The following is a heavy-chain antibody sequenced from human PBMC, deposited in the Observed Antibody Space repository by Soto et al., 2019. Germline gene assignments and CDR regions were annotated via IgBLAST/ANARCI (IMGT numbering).Heavy chain of an antibody. V-gene: IGHV3-15*01. Sequence: EVQLVESGGGLVKPGGSLRLSCAASGFTFSNAWMSWVRQAPGKGLEWVGRIKSKTDGGTTDYAAPVKGRFTISRDDSKNTLYLQMNSLKTEDTAVYYCTTDPSEWLGELLLSYWGQGTLVTVSS. D-gene: IGHD3-10*01. CDR3: TTDPSEWLGELLLSY. CDR1: GFTFSNAW. J-gene: IGHJ4*02. CDR2: IKSKTDGGTT.